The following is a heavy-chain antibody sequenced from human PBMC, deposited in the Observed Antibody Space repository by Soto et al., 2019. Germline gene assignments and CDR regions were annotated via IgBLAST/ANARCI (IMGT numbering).Heavy chain of an antibody. CDR3: ARVQYSGYDFKLAFDI. CDR1: GYTIDNYA. V-gene: IGHV1-3*01. CDR2: IHAGNGYT. Sequence: QVQLVQSGAQVKKPGASVKVSCKASGYTIDNYALHWVLQAPGRMLEWMGWIHAGNGYTKYSQSFQGRVTITRDTSASTVHMDPSSLSSDDTAVYYCARVQYSGYDFKLAFDIWGQGTMVTVSS. J-gene: IGHJ3*02. D-gene: IGHD5-12*01.